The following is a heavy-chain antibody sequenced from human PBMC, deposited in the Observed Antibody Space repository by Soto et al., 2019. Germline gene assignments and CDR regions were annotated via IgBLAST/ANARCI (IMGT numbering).Heavy chain of an antibody. CDR1: GGSISSSNC. J-gene: IGHJ1*01. Sequence: QVQLQESGPGLVKPSGTLSLTCPVSGGSISSSNCWSWVRQPPGKGLEWIGEIYHSGSTNYNPSLKSRVTVSVDKSKNQFSLKLSSVTAADTAVYYCAKAYSSGWYRYFQHWGQGTLVTVSS. D-gene: IGHD6-19*01. CDR3: AKAYSSGWYRYFQH. CDR2: IYHSGST. V-gene: IGHV4-4*02.